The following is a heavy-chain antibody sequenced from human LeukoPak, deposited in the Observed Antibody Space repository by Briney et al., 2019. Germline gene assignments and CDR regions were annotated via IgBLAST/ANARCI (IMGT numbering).Heavy chain of an antibody. CDR2: ISWNSGSI. CDR1: GFTFDDYA. CDR3: AKSYYYDSSGSFDI. D-gene: IGHD3-22*01. Sequence: GGSLRLSCAASGFTFDDYAMHWVRHAPGKGLEWVSGISWNSGSIGYADSVKGRFTISRDNAKNSLYLQMNSLRAEDTALYYCAKSYYYDSSGSFDIWGQGTMVTVSS. V-gene: IGHV3-9*01. J-gene: IGHJ3*02.